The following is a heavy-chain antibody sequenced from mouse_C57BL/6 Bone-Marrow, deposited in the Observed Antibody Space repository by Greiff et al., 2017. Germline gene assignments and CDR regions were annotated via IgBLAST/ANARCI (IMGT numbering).Heavy chain of an antibody. Sequence: EVKVVESGGGLVQSGRSLRLSCATSGFTFSDFYMEWVRQAPGKGLEWIAASRNKANDYTTEYSASVKGRFIVSRDTSQGILYLQMNALRAEDTAIYYCARGYIPWYLDVWGTGTAVTVSS. CDR1: GFTFSDFY. CDR2: SRNKANDYTT. J-gene: IGHJ1*03. CDR3: ARGYIPWYLDV. D-gene: IGHD1-3*01. V-gene: IGHV7-1*01.